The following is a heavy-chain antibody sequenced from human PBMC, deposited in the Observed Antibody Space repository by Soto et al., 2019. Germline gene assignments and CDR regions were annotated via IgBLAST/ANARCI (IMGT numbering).Heavy chain of an antibody. CDR1: GYTFTSYD. Sequence: QVQLVQSGAEVKKPGASVKVSCKASGYTFTSYDINWVRQATGQGLEWMGWMNPNSGNTGYAQKCQGRVTMTRNTSISTASMELSSLRSEDTAVYYCARTNPQWLARGWFDPWGQGTLVTVSS. CDR2: MNPNSGNT. D-gene: IGHD6-19*01. J-gene: IGHJ5*02. V-gene: IGHV1-8*01. CDR3: ARTNPQWLARGWFDP.